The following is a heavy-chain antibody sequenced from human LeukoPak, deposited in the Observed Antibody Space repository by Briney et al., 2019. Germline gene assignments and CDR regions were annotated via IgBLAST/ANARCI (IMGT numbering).Heavy chain of an antibody. CDR3: AKDWGYYYDSSGFMDV. Sequence: GGSLRLSCAASAFTFSSYAMSWVRQAPGKGLEWVSAISGSGGSTYYADSVKGRFTISRDNSKYTLYLQMNSLRAEDTAVYYCAKDWGYYYDSSGFMDVWGQGTTVTVSS. V-gene: IGHV3-23*01. CDR1: AFTFSSYA. D-gene: IGHD3-22*01. CDR2: ISGSGGST. J-gene: IGHJ6*02.